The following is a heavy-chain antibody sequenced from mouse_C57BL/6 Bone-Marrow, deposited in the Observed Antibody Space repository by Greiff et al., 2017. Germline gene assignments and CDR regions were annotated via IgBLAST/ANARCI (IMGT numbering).Heavy chain of an antibody. CDR2: INPSSGYT. Sequence: VQVVESGAELARPGASVKMSCKASGYTFTSYTMHWVKQRPGQGLEWIGYINPSSGYTKYNQKFKDKATLTADKSSSTAYMQLSSLTSEDSAVYYCAREELTSLIGDYWGQGTSVTVSS. CDR3: AREELTSLIGDY. D-gene: IGHD2-14*01. J-gene: IGHJ4*01. V-gene: IGHV1-4*01. CDR1: GYTFTSYT.